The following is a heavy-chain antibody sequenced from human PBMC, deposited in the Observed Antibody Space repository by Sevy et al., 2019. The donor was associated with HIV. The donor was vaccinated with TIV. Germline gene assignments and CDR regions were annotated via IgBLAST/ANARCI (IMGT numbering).Heavy chain of an antibody. D-gene: IGHD6-6*01. Sequence: GSLRLSCAASGFTVSSNYMSWVRQAPGKGLEWVSVIYSGGSTYYADSVKGRFTISRDNSKNTLYLQMNSLRAEDTAVYYCARASSIAARFDYWGQGTLVTVSS. CDR2: IYSGGST. CDR1: GFTVSSNY. CDR3: ARASSIAARFDY. V-gene: IGHV3-53*01. J-gene: IGHJ4*02.